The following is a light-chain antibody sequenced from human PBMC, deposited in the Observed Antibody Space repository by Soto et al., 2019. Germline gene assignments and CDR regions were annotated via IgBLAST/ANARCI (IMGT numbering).Light chain of an antibody. J-gene: IGKJ4*01. CDR1: QDITNY. CDR2: DAS. V-gene: IGKV1-33*01. CDR3: QQYDNPPLT. Sequence: DIQMTQSPSSLSASVGDRVTITCQASQDITNYLNWYQQKPGKAPTLLIFDASILDTGVSSRFSGSGSGTDFTLTISGLQPEDVATYFCQQYDNPPLTFGGGTRVEIK.